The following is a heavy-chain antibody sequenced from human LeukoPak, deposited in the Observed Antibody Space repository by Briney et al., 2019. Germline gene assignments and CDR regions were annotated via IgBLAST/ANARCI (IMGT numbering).Heavy chain of an antibody. J-gene: IGHJ4*02. D-gene: IGHD2-8*02. CDR1: GFTFSDHY. CDR2: ISTSGTTM. Sequence: GGSLRLSCAASGFTFSDHYMSWIRLAPGKGLEWVSSISTSGTTMYYADSVKGRFTISRDNAKNLLFLQMNSLRVEDTALYYCARGGTGAFDYWGQGILVTVSS. CDR3: ARGGTGAFDY. V-gene: IGHV3-11*04.